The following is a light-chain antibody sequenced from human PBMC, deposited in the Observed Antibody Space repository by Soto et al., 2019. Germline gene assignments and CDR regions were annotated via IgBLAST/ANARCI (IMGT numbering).Light chain of an antibody. J-gene: IGLJ3*02. CDR1: STDVGSYDL. V-gene: IGLV2-23*01. Sequence: QSALTQPASVSGSPGQSITISCTGTSTDVGSYDLVSWYQQHPGKAPKVMIYEATKRPSGVSNRFSGSKSGNTASLTISGLQAEDEADYYCCSYAGRSNWVFGGGTKLTVL. CDR3: CSYAGRSNWV. CDR2: EAT.